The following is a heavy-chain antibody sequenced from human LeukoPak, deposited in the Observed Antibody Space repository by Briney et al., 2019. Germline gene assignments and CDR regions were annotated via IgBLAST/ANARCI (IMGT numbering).Heavy chain of an antibody. J-gene: IGHJ5*02. CDR3: ARATSWGSSWSKRRNWFDP. Sequence: SETLSLTCTVSGGSISSSTFYWGWVRQPPGKGLEWIGSTSYSGATYYNPSLKSRVTISVDTSKNHFSLRLSSVTAADTAVYYCARATSWGSSWSKRRNWFDPWGQGTLVTVSS. D-gene: IGHD6-13*01. V-gene: IGHV4-39*02. CDR1: GGSISSSTFY. CDR2: TSYSGAT.